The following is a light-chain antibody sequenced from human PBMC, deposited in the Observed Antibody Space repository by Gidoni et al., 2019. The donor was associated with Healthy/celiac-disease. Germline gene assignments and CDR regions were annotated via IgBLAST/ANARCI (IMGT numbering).Light chain of an antibody. CDR1: SSDVGGYNY. CDR3: CSYAGSYTLV. V-gene: IGLV2-11*01. J-gene: IGLJ2*01. CDR2: DVS. Sequence: QSALTQPRSVYGSPGQSVTISCTGTSSDVGGYNYVSWYQQHPGKAPNLMIYDVSKRPSGVPDRFSGSKSGNTASLTISGLQAEDEADYYCCSYAGSYTLVFGGGTKLTVL.